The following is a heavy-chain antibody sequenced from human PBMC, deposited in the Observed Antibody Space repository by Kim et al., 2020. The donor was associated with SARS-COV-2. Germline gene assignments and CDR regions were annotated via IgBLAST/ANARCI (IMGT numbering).Heavy chain of an antibody. CDR3: ARVNGIAAAGTGNWFDP. J-gene: IGHJ5*02. CDR2: IYPGDSDT. V-gene: IGHV5-51*01. CDR1: GYSFTSYW. D-gene: IGHD6-13*01. Sequence: GESLKISCKGSGYSFTSYWIGWVRQMPGKGLEWMGIIYPGDSDTRYSPSFQGQVTISADKSISTAYLQWSSLKASDTAMYYCARVNGIAAAGTGNWFDPWGQGTLGTVSS.